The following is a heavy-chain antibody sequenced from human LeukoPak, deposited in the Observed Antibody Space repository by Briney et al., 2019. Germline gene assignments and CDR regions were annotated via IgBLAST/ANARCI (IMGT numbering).Heavy chain of an antibody. CDR1: GFTFSGST. J-gene: IGHJ4*02. V-gene: IGHV3-21*04. Sequence: GGSLRLSCAASGFTFSGSTMNWVRQAPGKGLEWVSFISTSSSYIYYADSVRGRFTISRDNAKNSLYLQMNSLRAEDMALYYCAKGLYGSGSYPDYWGQGTLVTVSS. D-gene: IGHD3-10*01. CDR3: AKGLYGSGSYPDY. CDR2: ISTSSSYI.